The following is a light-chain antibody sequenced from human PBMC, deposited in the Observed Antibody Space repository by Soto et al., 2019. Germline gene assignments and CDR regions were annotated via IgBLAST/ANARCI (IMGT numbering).Light chain of an antibody. Sequence: EIVLTQSPATLSLSPGERATLSCRASQSVSSFIAWYQQKPGQAPRLLIYDVSNRATGIPARFSGSGSGTDFTLTISSLEPDDFALYYCQQRNDWPATFGQGTTVEIK. J-gene: IGKJ1*01. CDR2: DVS. CDR3: QQRNDWPAT. CDR1: QSVSSF. V-gene: IGKV3-11*01.